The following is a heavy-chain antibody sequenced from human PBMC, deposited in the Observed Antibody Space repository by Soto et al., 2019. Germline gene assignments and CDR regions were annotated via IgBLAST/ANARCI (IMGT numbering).Heavy chain of an antibody. D-gene: IGHD2-15*01. CDR2: ISSGSSNI. V-gene: IGHV3-21*01. J-gene: IGHJ4*02. CDR3: ASATVVAATFDF. CDR1: GFAFRSYN. Sequence: EVQLVESGGGLVKPGGSLTLSCAASGFAFRSYNMNWVRQAPGKGLEWVASISSGSSNIYYAESVKGRFTISRDNAKNSLFLQMDSLRAEDSAVYYCASATVVAATFDFWGQGTLVTVSS.